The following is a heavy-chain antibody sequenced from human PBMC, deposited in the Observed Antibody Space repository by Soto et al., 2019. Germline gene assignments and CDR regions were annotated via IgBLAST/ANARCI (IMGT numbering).Heavy chain of an antibody. J-gene: IGHJ4*02. CDR1: GYTFTSYY. Sequence: ASVKVSCKASGYTFTSYYMHWVRQAPGQGLEWMGIINPSGGSTSYAQKFQGRVTMTRDTSTSTVYMELSSLRSEDTAVYYCAREGVMITFGGVIADLREGHFDYWGQGTLVTVSS. D-gene: IGHD3-16*02. V-gene: IGHV1-46*01. CDR3: AREGVMITFGGVIADLREGHFDY. CDR2: INPSGGST.